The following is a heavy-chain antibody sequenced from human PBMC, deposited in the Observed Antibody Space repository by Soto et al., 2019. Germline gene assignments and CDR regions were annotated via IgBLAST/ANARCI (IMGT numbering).Heavy chain of an antibody. Sequence: ASVKVSCKASGYTFTGYYMHWVRQAPGQGLEWMGWIDYNIGDTNYAQKFHGRVTMTRDTSITTAYMELTRLTSDDTAVYYCARDSYFDILTGYSRNAFDIWGQGTMVTVSS. CDR2: IDYNIGDT. CDR3: ARDSYFDILTGYSRNAFDI. V-gene: IGHV1-2*02. CDR1: GYTFTGYY. D-gene: IGHD3-9*01. J-gene: IGHJ3*02.